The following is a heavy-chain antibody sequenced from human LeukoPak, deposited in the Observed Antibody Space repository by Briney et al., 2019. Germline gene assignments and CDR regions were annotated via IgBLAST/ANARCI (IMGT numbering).Heavy chain of an antibody. D-gene: IGHD6-13*01. V-gene: IGHV3-21*01. CDR1: GFTFSSYT. CDR2: ISSSSSYI. J-gene: IGHJ6*02. Sequence: GGSLRLSCTASGFTFSSYTMSWVRQAPGKGLEWVSSISSSSSYIYYADSVKGRFTISRDNAKNSLYLQMNSLRAEDTAVYYCARTYSSSWYAYYGMDVWGQGTTVTVSS. CDR3: ARTYSSSWYAYYGMDV.